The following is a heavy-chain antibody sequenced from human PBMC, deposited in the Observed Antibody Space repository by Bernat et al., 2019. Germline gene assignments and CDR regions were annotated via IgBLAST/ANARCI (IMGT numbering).Heavy chain of an antibody. J-gene: IGHJ6*02. Sequence: QVQLQESGPGLVKPSETLSLTCAVSGYSISSGYYWGWIRQPPGKGLEWIGYIYYSGSTNYNPSLKSRVTISVDTSKNQFSLKLSSVTAADTAVYYCAGLMTTVTDYYGMDVWGQGTTVTVSS. CDR3: AGLMTTVTDYYGMDV. V-gene: IGHV4-38-2*01. CDR2: IYYSGST. D-gene: IGHD4-17*01. CDR1: GYSISSGYY.